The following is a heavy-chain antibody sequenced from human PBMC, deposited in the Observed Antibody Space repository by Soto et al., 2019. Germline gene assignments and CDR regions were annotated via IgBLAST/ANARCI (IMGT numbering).Heavy chain of an antibody. CDR2: INHSGST. J-gene: IGHJ3*02. CDR3: ARGREQWLVDAFDI. V-gene: IGHV4-34*01. D-gene: IGHD6-19*01. Sequence: SETLSLTCGVYGGSFSGYYWNWIRQPPGKGLEWIGEINHSGSTKYNPSLKSRVTISVDTSKNQFSLKVRSVTAADTAVYYCARGREQWLVDAFDIWGQGTMVTVSS. CDR1: GGSFSGYY.